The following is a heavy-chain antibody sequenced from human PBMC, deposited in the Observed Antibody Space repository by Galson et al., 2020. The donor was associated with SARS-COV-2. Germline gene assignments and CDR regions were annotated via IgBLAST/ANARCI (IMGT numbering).Heavy chain of an antibody. CDR2: IYYSGST. CDR1: GGSISSSSYY. V-gene: IGHV4-39*07. D-gene: IGHD3-22*01. Sequence: SQTLSLTCTVSGGSISSSSYYWGWIRQPPGKGLEWIGSIYYSGSTYYNPSLKSRVTISVDTSKNQFSLKLSSVTAADTAVYYCARVMSSGYSVDYWGQGTLVTVSS. J-gene: IGHJ4*02. CDR3: ARVMSSGYSVDY.